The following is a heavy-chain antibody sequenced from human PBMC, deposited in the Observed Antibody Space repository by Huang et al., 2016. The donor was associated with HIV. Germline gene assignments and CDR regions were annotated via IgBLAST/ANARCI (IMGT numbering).Heavy chain of an antibody. V-gene: IGHV3-7*01. CDR3: ARGVYF. J-gene: IGHJ4*02. CDR1: GFTFSSYW. Sequence: EVQLVESGGGLVQPGGSLRLSCAASGFTFSSYWMGWVRQAPGKGLDWVANIKQDGGQTYYVDSVKGRFTISRDNAKNSLYLEMNSLRAEDTAVYYCARGVYFWGQGTLVTVSS. CDR2: IKQDGGQT.